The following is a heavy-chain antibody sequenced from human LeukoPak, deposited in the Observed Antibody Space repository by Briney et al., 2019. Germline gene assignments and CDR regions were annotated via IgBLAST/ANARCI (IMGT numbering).Heavy chain of an antibody. Sequence: GGSLRLSCAASGFTFDDYAMHWVRQAPGKGLEWVSGISWNSGRIGYADSVKGRFTISRDNAKNFLYLQMNGLRAEDMALYYCVKDASVMVRGIIAYYFDYWGQGTLVTVSS. CDR3: VKDASVMVRGIIAYYFDY. CDR2: ISWNSGRI. J-gene: IGHJ4*02. D-gene: IGHD3-10*01. CDR1: GFTFDDYA. V-gene: IGHV3-9*03.